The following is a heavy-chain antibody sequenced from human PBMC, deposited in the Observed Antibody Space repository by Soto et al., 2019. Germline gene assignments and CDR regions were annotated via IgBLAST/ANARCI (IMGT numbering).Heavy chain of an antibody. D-gene: IGHD4-17*01. J-gene: IGHJ6*03. CDR3: ARQSGLRTRYYYYYYMDV. CDR2: IYYSGST. Sequence: SETLSLTCTVSGGSISSYYWSWIRQPPGKGLEWVGYIYYSGSTNYNPSLKSRVTISVDTSKNQFSLKLSSVTAADTAVYYCARQSGLRTRYYYYYYMDVWGKGTTVTVSS. CDR1: GGSISSYY. V-gene: IGHV4-59*08.